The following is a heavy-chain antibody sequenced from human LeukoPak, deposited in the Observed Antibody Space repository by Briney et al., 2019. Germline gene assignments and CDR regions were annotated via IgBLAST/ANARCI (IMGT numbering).Heavy chain of an antibody. J-gene: IGHJ6*03. CDR1: GGSISSGSYY. CDR2: IYTSGST. V-gene: IGHV4-61*02. Sequence: SQTLSLTCTVSGGSISSGSYYWVWIRQPAGLGREWLVRIYTSGSTNYNPSLKSRVTISVDTSKNQFSLGLTSVTAADTAVYFCARDYSTPSYYYYYMDVWGKGTTVTVSS. CDR3: ARDYSTPSYYYYYMDV. D-gene: IGHD6-6*01.